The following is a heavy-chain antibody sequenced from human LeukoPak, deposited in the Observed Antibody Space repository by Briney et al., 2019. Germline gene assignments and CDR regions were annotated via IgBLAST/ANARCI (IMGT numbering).Heavy chain of an antibody. CDR1: GASISTSGYY. Sequence: SETLCLTCTVSGASISTSGYYWGWVRQSPGKGLEYVASMSYTVSTFYNPSLRSRVTLSQGTARTRFSLRLDSVTAEDTAVYYCARVWTRHQALDQHYFDLWGQGSLVTVSS. CDR3: ARVWTRHQALDQHYFDL. J-gene: IGHJ4*02. D-gene: IGHD2-21*01. V-gene: IGHV4-39*01. CDR2: MSYTVST.